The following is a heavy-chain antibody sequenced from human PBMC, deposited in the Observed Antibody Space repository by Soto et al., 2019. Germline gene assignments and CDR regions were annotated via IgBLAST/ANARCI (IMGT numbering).Heavy chain of an antibody. CDR3: ARGLTKTYNWNGEPYYFDY. J-gene: IGHJ4*02. CDR1: GYTFTSYA. Sequence: ASVKVSCKASGYTFTSYAMHWVRQAPGQRLEWMGWINAGNGNTKYSQKFQGRVTITRDASASTAYMELSSLRSEDTAVYYCARGLTKTYNWNGEPYYFDYWGQGTLVTVSS. V-gene: IGHV1-3*01. D-gene: IGHD1-20*01. CDR2: INAGNGNT.